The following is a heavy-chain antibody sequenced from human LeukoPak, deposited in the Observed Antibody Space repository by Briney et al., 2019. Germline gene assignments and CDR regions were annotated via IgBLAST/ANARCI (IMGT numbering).Heavy chain of an antibody. J-gene: IGHJ4*02. CDR3: ARVQWDYGRNFYVGY. CDR1: GGSISSHY. Sequence: PSETLSLTCTVSGGSISSHYWSWIRQPPGKGLEWIGYIYYSGSTNYNPSLKSRVTISVDTSKNQFSLKLSSVTAADTAVYYCARVQWDYGRNFYVGYWGQGTLVTVSS. CDR2: IYYSGST. D-gene: IGHD4-23*01. V-gene: IGHV4-59*11.